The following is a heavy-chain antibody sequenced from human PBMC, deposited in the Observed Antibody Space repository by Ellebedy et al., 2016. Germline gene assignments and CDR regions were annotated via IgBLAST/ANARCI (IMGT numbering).Heavy chain of an antibody. V-gene: IGHV3-23*01. CDR1: GFTFSSYA. CDR3: AKVSDGDYDWYFDL. J-gene: IGHJ2*01. D-gene: IGHD4-17*01. Sequence: GESLKISXAASGFTFSSYAMSWVRQAPGKGLEWVSAISGSGGSTYYADSVKGRFTISRDNSKNTLYLQMNSLRAEDTAVYYCAKVSDGDYDWYFDLWGRGTLVTVSS. CDR2: ISGSGGST.